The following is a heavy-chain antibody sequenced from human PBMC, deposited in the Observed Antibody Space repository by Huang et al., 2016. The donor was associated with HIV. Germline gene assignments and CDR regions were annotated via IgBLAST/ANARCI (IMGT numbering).Heavy chain of an antibody. Sequence: QVQLVQSGAEVKKPGASVKVSCKASGYTFTSYDINWVRQATGQGREWMGWMNPNSGNTGYARKFQGRVTITRNTSITTAYMELSSLRSEDTAVYYCARGLILGYCSGGSCPVRVHYYYMDVWGKGTTVTVSS. V-gene: IGHV1-8*03. CDR3: ARGLILGYCSGGSCPVRVHYYYMDV. D-gene: IGHD2-15*01. CDR1: GYTFTSYD. J-gene: IGHJ6*03. CDR2: MNPNSGNT.